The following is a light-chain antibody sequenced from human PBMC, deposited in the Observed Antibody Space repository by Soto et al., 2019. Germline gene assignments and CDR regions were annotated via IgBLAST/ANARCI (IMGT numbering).Light chain of an antibody. J-gene: IGLJ2*01. Sequence: QSVLTQPPSVSAAPGQKVTISCSGSSSNIGNNYVSWYQQVPGTAPKLLIFDNNKRPSVIPDRFSGSKSDTSATLGITGLQTGDEADYYCEAWDDSLTTVLFGGGTKVTVL. CDR3: EAWDDSLTTVL. V-gene: IGLV1-51*01. CDR2: DNN. CDR1: SSNIGNNY.